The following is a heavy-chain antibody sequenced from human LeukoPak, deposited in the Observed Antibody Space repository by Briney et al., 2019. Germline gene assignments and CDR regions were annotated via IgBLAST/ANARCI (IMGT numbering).Heavy chain of an antibody. V-gene: IGHV3-64*01. Sequence: PGGSLRLSCAASGFTFRSYWMSWVRQAPGKGLEYVSAISSNGGSTYYANSVKGRFTTSRDNSKNTLYLQMGSLRAEDMAVYYCARDLRLKELAYCGGDCLDYWGQGTLVTVSS. CDR3: ARDLRLKELAYCGGDCLDY. CDR2: ISSNGGST. D-gene: IGHD2-21*02. J-gene: IGHJ4*02. CDR1: GFTFRSYW.